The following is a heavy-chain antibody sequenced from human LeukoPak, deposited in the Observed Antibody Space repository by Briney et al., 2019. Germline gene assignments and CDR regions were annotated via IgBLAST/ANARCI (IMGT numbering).Heavy chain of an antibody. J-gene: IGHJ6*02. Sequence: SETLSLTCAVYGGSFSGYYWSWIRQPPGKGLEWIGEINHSGSTNYNPPLKSRVTISVDTSKNQFSLKLSSVTAADTAVYYCASPIIAVAGTDYYGMDVWGQGTTVTVSS. CDR2: INHSGST. CDR1: GGSFSGYY. CDR3: ASPIIAVAGTDYYGMDV. V-gene: IGHV4-34*01. D-gene: IGHD6-19*01.